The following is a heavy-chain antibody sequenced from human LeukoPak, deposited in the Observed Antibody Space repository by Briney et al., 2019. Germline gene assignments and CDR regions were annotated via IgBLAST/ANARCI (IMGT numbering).Heavy chain of an antibody. Sequence: GGSLRLSCAASGFTFSTNSMNWVRQAPGKGLEWVSYIGSSGNSIYYTDSVRGRFTISRDTAKNSLYLQMNSLRAEDTAVYYCARSFGYCTNGICSFDYWGQGTLVTVSS. D-gene: IGHD2-8*01. J-gene: IGHJ4*02. V-gene: IGHV3-48*01. CDR2: IGSSGNSI. CDR3: ARSFGYCTNGICSFDY. CDR1: GFTFSTNS.